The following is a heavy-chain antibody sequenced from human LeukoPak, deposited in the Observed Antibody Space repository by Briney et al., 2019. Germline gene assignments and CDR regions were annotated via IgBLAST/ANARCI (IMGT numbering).Heavy chain of an antibody. CDR3: ASIYCSSTSCYGFVY. V-gene: IGHV4-30-4*08. D-gene: IGHD2-2*01. CDR1: GGSISSGDYY. Sequence: SETLSLTCTVSGGSISSGDYYWSWIRQPPGRGLEWNRYIYYSESTYDNPALKSRVTISVDTSTTQSSLKLSSVTAAATAVYYCASIYCSSTSCYGFVYWGQGTLVTVSS. CDR2: IYYSEST. J-gene: IGHJ4*02.